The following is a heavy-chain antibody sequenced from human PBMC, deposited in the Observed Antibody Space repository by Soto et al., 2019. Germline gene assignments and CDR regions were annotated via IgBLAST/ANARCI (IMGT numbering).Heavy chain of an antibody. V-gene: IGHV4-61*01. CDR1: GGSVSSGSYY. CDR3: ARGVVADTDY. D-gene: IGHD2-15*01. J-gene: IGHJ4*02. CDR2: IYYSGST. Sequence: SETLSLTCTVSGGSVSSGSYYWSWIRQPPGKGLEWIGYIYYSGSTNYNPSLKSRVTISVDTSKNQFSLKLSSVTAADTAVYYCARGVVADTDYWGPGTLVTVSS.